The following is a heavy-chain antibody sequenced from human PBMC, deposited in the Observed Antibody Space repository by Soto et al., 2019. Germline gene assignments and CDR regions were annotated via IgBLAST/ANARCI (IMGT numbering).Heavy chain of an antibody. CDR2: IYYSGST. CDR1: GGSMSSYY. V-gene: IGHV4-59*08. D-gene: IGHD6-25*01. J-gene: IGHJ5*02. Sequence: SETLSLTCTVSGGSMSSYYWSWIRQPPGKGLEWIGYIYYSGSTYYNPSLKSRVTISVDTSKNQFSLKLSSVTAADTAVYYCARGAAVSPWFDPWGQGTLVTVSS. CDR3: ARGAAVSPWFDP.